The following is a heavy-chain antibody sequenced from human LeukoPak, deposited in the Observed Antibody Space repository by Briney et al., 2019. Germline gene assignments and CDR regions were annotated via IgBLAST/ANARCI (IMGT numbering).Heavy chain of an antibody. D-gene: IGHD3-9*01. J-gene: IGHJ2*01. CDR3: ARGHLKGYDILTGYQNDWYFDL. Sequence: SETLSLTCTVSGGSISSGGYYWSWIRQPPGKGLEWIGYIYHSGSTYYNPSLKSRVTISVDRSKNQFSLKLSSVTAADTAVYYRARGHLKGYDILTGYQNDWYFDLWGRGTLVTVSS. CDR2: IYHSGST. V-gene: IGHV4-30-2*01. CDR1: GGSISSGGYY.